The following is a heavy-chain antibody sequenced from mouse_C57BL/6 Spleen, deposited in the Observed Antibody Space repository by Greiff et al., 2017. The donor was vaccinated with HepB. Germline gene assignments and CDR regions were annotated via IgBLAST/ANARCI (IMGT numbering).Heavy chain of an antibody. D-gene: IGHD2-4*01. CDR2: IDPSDSYT. CDR3: ARRDYDTFAY. Sequence: QVQLQQPGAELVRPGTSVKLSCKASGYTFTSYWMHWVKQRPGQGLEWIGVIDPSDSYTNYNQKFKGKATLTVDTPSSTAYMQLSSLTSEDSAVYYCARRDYDTFAYWGQGTLVTVSA. V-gene: IGHV1-59*01. CDR1: GYTFTSYW. J-gene: IGHJ3*01.